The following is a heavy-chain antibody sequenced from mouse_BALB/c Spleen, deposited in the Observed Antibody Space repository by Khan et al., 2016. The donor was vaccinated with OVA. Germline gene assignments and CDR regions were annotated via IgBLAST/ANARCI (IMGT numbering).Heavy chain of an antibody. V-gene: IGHV2-9*02. Sequence: QVQLKQSGPGLVAPSQTLSITCTVSGFSLSNYGVHWVRQPPGKGLEWLGVIWAGGSTNHNSALMSRLSISKDDSKSQAFLKMNSLQSDDAALFFCARAFYNSSWFAYWGQGTLVTVSA. CDR3: ARAFYNSSWFAY. D-gene: IGHD1-3*01. CDR2: IWAGGST. J-gene: IGHJ3*01. CDR1: GFSLSNYG.